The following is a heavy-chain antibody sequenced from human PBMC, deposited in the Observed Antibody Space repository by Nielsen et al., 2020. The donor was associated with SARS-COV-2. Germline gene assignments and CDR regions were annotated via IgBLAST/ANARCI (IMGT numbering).Heavy chain of an antibody. CDR1: GFTFSSYG. V-gene: IGHV3-30*18. D-gene: IGHD6-13*01. Sequence: GGSLRLSCAASGFTFSSYGMHWVRQAPGKGLEWVAVISYDGSNKYYADSVKGRFTISRDNSKNTLYLQMNSLRAEDTAVYYCAKHGSSWYYYYYGMDVWGQGTTVTVSS. CDR3: AKHGSSWYYYYYGMDV. CDR2: ISYDGSNK. J-gene: IGHJ6*02.